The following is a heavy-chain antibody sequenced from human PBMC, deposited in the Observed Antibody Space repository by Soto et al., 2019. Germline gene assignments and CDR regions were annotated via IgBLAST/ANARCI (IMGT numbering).Heavy chain of an antibody. CDR1: GFTFSSYW. Sequence: GGSLMLSCAASGFTFSSYWMSWVRQAPGKGLEWVANIKQDGSEKYYVDSVKGRFTISRDNAKNSLYLQMNSLRAEDTAVYYCARVPSGWYFDYWGQGTLVTVSS. CDR3: ARVPSGWYFDY. V-gene: IGHV3-7*01. D-gene: IGHD6-19*01. CDR2: IKQDGSEK. J-gene: IGHJ4*02.